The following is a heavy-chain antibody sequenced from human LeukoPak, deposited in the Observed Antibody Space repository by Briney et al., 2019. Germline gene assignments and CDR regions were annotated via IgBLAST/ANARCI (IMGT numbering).Heavy chain of an antibody. V-gene: IGHV3-23*01. Sequence: PGGSLRLSCAASGFTFSSYGMSWVRQAPGKGLEWVSAIGGRDNSTYYADSVKGRFTISRDNSKNTLYVQMNSLRAEDTAVYYCAKETSSGNFVTIDCWGQGTLVTVSS. CDR1: GFTFSSYG. J-gene: IGHJ4*02. CDR3: AKETSSGNFVTIDC. D-gene: IGHD1-26*01. CDR2: IGGRDNST.